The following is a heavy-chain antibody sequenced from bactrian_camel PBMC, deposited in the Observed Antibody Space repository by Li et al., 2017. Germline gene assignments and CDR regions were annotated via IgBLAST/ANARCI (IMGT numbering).Heavy chain of an antibody. D-gene: IGHD6*01. CDR1: AVFYSRLC. Sequence: HVQLVESGGGSGQVGGSLTLSCEAPAVFYSRLCIAWFRQDSGTEREGVAQIDTDSSTAYPNSDLQTRFTASRDNAKNTLHLLMNNLKPEDTAMYYCAAGEGGTWYLAYECTEEHEYTYWGQGTQVTVS. CDR2: IDTDSST. CDR3: AAGEGGTWYLAYECTEEHEYTY. J-gene: IGHJ4*01. V-gene: IGHV3S53*01.